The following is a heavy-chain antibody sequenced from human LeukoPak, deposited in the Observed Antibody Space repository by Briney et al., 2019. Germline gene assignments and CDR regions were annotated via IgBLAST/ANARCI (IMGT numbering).Heavy chain of an antibody. CDR2: ISYDGSNK. Sequence: GGSLRLSCAASGFTFSSYAMHWVRQAPGKGLEWVAVISYDGSNKYYADSVKGRFTISRDNSKNTLYLQMNSLRAEDTAVYYCAREGSSGWFWFDPWGQGTLVTVSS. V-gene: IGHV3-30*04. CDR1: GFTFSSYA. CDR3: AREGSSGWFWFDP. D-gene: IGHD6-13*01. J-gene: IGHJ5*02.